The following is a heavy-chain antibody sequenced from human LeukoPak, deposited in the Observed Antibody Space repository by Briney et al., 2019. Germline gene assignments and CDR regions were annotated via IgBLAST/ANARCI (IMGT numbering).Heavy chain of an antibody. J-gene: IGHJ5*02. Sequence: SETLSLTCTVSGGSISSGGYYWSWIRQHPGKGLEWIGYIYYSGSTYYNPSLKSRVTISVDTSKNQFSLKLSSVTAADTAVYYCARVDGGSHTNWFGPWGQGTLVTVSS. V-gene: IGHV4-31*03. D-gene: IGHD2-15*01. CDR2: IYYSGST. CDR3: ARVDGGSHTNWFGP. CDR1: GGSISSGGYY.